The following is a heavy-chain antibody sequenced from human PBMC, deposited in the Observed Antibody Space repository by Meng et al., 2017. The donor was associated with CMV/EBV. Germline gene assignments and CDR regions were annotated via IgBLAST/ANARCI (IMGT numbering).Heavy chain of an antibody. CDR1: GFTFSSYG. CDR2: IRYDGSNK. Sequence: GESLKISCAASGFTFSSYGMHWVRQAPGKGLEWVAFIRYDGSNKYYADSVKGRFTISRGNSKNTLYLQMNSLRAEDTAVYYCAKDSVVFRYGSGSYPYFDYWGQGTLVTVSS. J-gene: IGHJ4*02. D-gene: IGHD3-10*01. V-gene: IGHV3-30*02. CDR3: AKDSVVFRYGSGSYPYFDY.